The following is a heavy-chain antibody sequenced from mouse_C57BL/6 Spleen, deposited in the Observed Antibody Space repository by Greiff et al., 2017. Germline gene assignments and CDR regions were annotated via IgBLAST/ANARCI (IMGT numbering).Heavy chain of an antibody. J-gene: IGHJ3*01. CDR1: GYAFSSSW. CDR3: AHNSWFGY. V-gene: IGHV1-82*01. CDR2: IYPGDGDT. Sequence: QVQLQQSGPELVKPGASVKISCKASGYAFSSSWMNWVKQRPGKGLEWIGRIYPGDGDTNYNGKFKGKATLTADKSSSTAYMQLSSPTSEDSAVYFCAHNSWFGYWGQGTLVTVSA.